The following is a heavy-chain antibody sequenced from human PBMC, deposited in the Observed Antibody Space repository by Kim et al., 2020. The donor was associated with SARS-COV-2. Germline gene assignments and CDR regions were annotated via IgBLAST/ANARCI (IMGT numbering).Heavy chain of an antibody. CDR3: ARDDLIAVAGPNYYYGMDV. CDR1: GFTFSSYS. D-gene: IGHD6-19*01. CDR2: ISSSSSYI. Sequence: GGSLRLSCAASGFTFSSYSMNWVRQAPGKGLEWVSSISSSSSYIYYADSVKGRFTISRDNAKNSLYLQMNSLRAEDTAVYYCARDDLIAVAGPNYYYGMDVWGQGTTVTVSS. J-gene: IGHJ6*02. V-gene: IGHV3-21*01.